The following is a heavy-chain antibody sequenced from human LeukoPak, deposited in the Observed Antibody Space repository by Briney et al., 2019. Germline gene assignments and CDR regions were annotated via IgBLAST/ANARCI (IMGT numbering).Heavy chain of an antibody. CDR1: GFTFSSYE. J-gene: IGHJ4*02. D-gene: IGHD5-12*01. CDR2: ISSSGSTI. V-gene: IGHV3-48*03. CDR3: ARGTSMVATVNFDY. Sequence: GGSLRLSCAASGFTFSSYEMNWVRQAPGKGLEWVSYISSSGSTIYYADSVKGRFTISRDNAKNSLYLQMNSLRAKDTAVYYCARGTSMVATVNFDYWGQGTLVTVSS.